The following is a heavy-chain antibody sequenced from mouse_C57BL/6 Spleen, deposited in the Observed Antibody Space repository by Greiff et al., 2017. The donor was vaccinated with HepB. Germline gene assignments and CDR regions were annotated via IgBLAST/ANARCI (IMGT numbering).Heavy chain of an antibody. CDR2: IYPGDGDT. Sequence: QVQLQQSGPELVKPGASVKISCKASGYAFSSSWMNWVKQRPGKGLEWIGRIYPGDGDTNYNGKFKGKATLTADQSSSTAYMQLSSLTSEDSAVYFCAREGYYDYEGYCDVWGTGTTVTVSS. J-gene: IGHJ1*03. V-gene: IGHV1-82*01. CDR3: AREGYYDYEGYCDV. D-gene: IGHD2-4*01. CDR1: GYAFSSSW.